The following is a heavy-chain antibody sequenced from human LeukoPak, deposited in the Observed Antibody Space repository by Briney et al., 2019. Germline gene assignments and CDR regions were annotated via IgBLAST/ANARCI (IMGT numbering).Heavy chain of an antibody. Sequence: ASVKVSCKASGYTFTTYAIHWVRQAPGQRLGWMGWINAGNGNTKYSQKFQARVTITRDTSASTAYMELSSLRSEDTAVYYCARDPIGSRWPYYFDYWGQGTLVTVSS. D-gene: IGHD6-13*01. J-gene: IGHJ4*02. CDR2: INAGNGNT. V-gene: IGHV1-3*01. CDR1: GYTFTTYA. CDR3: ARDPIGSRWPYYFDY.